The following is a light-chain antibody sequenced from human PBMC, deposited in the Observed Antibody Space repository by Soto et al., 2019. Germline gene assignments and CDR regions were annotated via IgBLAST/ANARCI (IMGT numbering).Light chain of an antibody. CDR3: QHYNSYSEA. CDR1: QSISSY. Sequence: DIQMTQSPSSLSASVGDRVTITCRASQSISSYLNWYQQKPGKAPKLLIYAASSLQSGVPSRFSGSGSGTEFTLTISSLQPDDFATHYCQHYNSYSEAFGQGTKVELK. CDR2: AAS. J-gene: IGKJ1*01. V-gene: IGKV1-39*01.